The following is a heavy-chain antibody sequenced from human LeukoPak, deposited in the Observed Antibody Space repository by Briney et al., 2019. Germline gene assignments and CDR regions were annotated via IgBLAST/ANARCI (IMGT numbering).Heavy chain of an antibody. D-gene: IGHD3-9*01. Sequence: ASVKVSCKASRYSFTGYYLHWVRQAPRQGLEWMGWINPNSGGTNYAQNFQGRVTMTRDTSISTAYMELSRLRSDDTAVYYCATVYDILTGYWYWGQGTLVTVSS. J-gene: IGHJ4*02. CDR3: ATVYDILTGYWY. CDR2: INPNSGGT. V-gene: IGHV1-2*02. CDR1: RYSFTGYY.